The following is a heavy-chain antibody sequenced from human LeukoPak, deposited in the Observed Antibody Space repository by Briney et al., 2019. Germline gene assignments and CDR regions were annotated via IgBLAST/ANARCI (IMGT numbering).Heavy chain of an antibody. CDR1: GYTFTSYG. Sequence: ASVEVSCKASGYTFTSYGISWVRQAPGQGLEWMGWISAYNGNTNYAQKLQGRVTMTTDTSTSTAYMELSSLTSEDTAIYYCARSRRDGYNSFDSWGQGSLITVSS. D-gene: IGHD5-24*01. CDR3: ARSRRDGYNSFDS. J-gene: IGHJ4*02. V-gene: IGHV1-18*01. CDR2: ISAYNGNT.